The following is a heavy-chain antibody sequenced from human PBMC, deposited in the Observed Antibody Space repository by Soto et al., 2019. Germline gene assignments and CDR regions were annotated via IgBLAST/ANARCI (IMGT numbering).Heavy chain of an antibody. CDR3: ASTRDNYDSSGPDYYYGMDV. CDR2: ISAYNGNT. CDR1: GYTFTSYG. V-gene: IGHV1-18*01. D-gene: IGHD3-22*01. Sequence: ASVKVSCKASGYTFTSYGISWVRQAPGQGLEWMGWISAYNGNTNYAQKLQGRVTMTTDTSTSTAYMELRSLRSDDTAVYYCASTRDNYDSSGPDYYYGMDVWGQGTTVTVSS. J-gene: IGHJ6*02.